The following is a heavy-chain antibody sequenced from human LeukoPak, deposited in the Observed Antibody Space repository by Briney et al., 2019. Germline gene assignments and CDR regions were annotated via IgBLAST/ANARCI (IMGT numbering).Heavy chain of an antibody. Sequence: GASVKVSCKASGYTFTGYYMHWVRQAPGQGLEWMGWINPNSGNTGYAQKFQGRVTMTRNTSISTAYMELSSLRSEDTAVYYCARVGVATILRQTHYYYYMDVWGKGTTVTISS. D-gene: IGHD5-12*01. J-gene: IGHJ6*03. CDR3: ARVGVATILRQTHYYYYMDV. V-gene: IGHV1-8*02. CDR1: GYTFTGYY. CDR2: INPNSGNT.